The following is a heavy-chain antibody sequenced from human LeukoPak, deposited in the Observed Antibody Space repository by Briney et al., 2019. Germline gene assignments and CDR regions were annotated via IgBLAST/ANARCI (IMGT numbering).Heavy chain of an antibody. D-gene: IGHD2-15*01. V-gene: IGHV3-9*01. J-gene: IGHJ4*02. CDR3: ARDGDAYCSGGSCYSLAPFDY. CDR2: ISWNSGSI. Sequence: GRSLRLSCAASGFTFDDYAMHWVRQAPGKGLEWVSGISWNSGSIDYADSVKGRFTISRDNSKNTLYLQMNSLRAEDTAVYYCARDGDAYCSGGSCYSLAPFDYWGQGTLVTVSS. CDR1: GFTFDDYA.